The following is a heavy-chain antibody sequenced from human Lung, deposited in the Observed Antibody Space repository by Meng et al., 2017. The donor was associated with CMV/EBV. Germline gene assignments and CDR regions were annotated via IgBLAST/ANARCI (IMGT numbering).Heavy chain of an antibody. V-gene: IGHV1-18*01. Sequence: LGRSGGQVNKPGAAVKTPCKASGKTLTNYGITWVRQAPGQGLEWMGWINAYNGDTNYAQTLQGRVTMTTDTSTSTAYMELRSLRSDDTAVYYCARVEVGITSGDYWGQGTLVTVSS. D-gene: IGHD1-26*01. J-gene: IGHJ4*02. CDR3: ARVEVGITSGDY. CDR2: INAYNGDT. CDR1: GKTLTNYG.